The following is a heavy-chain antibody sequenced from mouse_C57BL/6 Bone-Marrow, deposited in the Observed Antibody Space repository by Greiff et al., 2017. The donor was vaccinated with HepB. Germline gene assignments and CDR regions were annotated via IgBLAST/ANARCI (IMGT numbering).Heavy chain of an antibody. Sequence: VQLQQSGAEVVRPGTSVKVSCKASGYAFTNYLIEWVKQRPGQGLERFGVINPGSGGTNYNEKFKGKATLTADKSSSTAYMQLSSLTSEDSAVYFCARGRNGYYPYYFDYWGQGTTLTVSS. V-gene: IGHV1-54*01. J-gene: IGHJ2*01. CDR2: INPGSGGT. CDR3: ARGRNGYYPYYFDY. CDR1: GYAFTNYL. D-gene: IGHD2-3*01.